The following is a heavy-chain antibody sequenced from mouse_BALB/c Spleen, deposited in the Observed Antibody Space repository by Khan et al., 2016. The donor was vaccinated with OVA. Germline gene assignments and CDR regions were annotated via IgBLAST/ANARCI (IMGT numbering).Heavy chain of an antibody. J-gene: IGHJ2*01. Sequence: QVQLQQSGAELARPGASVKMSCKASGYTFTSSTMHWVKQRPGQGLEWIGYINPSSGYTKYNQKFKDKATLTADKSSSTAYMQLSSLTSEDSAVYDCARTHERWGQGTTLTVSS. CDR3: ARTHER. CDR1: GYTFTSST. CDR2: INPSSGYT. V-gene: IGHV1-4*01.